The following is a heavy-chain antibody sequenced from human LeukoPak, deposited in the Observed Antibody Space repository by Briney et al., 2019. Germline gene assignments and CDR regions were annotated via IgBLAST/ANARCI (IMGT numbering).Heavy chain of an antibody. CDR2: IYPGDSDT. J-gene: IGHJ4*02. Sequence: GESLKISCKGSGYSFTSYWIGWVRQMPGKGLEWMGIIYPGDSDTRYSPSFQGQVTISVDKSISTAYLQWTSLKASDTAIYYCARLSNTMVGVFPYYFDFWGQGSLVTVSS. CDR1: GYSFTSYW. CDR3: ARLSNTMVGVFPYYFDF. D-gene: IGHD3-10*01. V-gene: IGHV5-51*01.